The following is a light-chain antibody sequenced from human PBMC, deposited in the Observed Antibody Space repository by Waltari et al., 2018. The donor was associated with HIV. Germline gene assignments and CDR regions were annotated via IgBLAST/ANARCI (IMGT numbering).Light chain of an antibody. Sequence: DIVMTQSPDSLAVSLGARAPIHCNSSQTVLYTSNNINYLAWYQQKPGQPPKLLIYWASTRESGVPDRFSGSGSGTDFTLTISSLQAEDVAVYFCQQYYSVPPTFGQGTKVEIK. CDR3: QQYYSVPPT. CDR2: WAS. CDR1: QTVLYTSNNINY. J-gene: IGKJ1*01. V-gene: IGKV4-1*01.